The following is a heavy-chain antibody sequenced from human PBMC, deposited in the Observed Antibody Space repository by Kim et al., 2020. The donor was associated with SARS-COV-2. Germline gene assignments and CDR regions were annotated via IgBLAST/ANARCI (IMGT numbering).Heavy chain of an antibody. J-gene: IGHJ4*02. CDR1: GFTFSDYA. D-gene: IGHD2-21*01. CDR2: IYSVGSNT. CDR3: AKEGEGGAYVYVDY. V-gene: IGHV3-23*03. Sequence: GGSLRLSCAASGFTFSDYAMSWVRHAPGKGLEWVSVIYSVGSNTYYADSVKGRFTISRDNSKNTLYLQMSSLSAEDTAIYYCAKEGEGGAYVYVDYWGEGTLVTVSS.